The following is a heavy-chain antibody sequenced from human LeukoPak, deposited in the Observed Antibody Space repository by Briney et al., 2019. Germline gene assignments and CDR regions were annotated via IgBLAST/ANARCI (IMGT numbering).Heavy chain of an antibody. CDR3: AREGHTFGY. V-gene: IGHV3-48*01. Sequence: GGSLRLSCAASGFTFSSYSMNWVRQAPGKGLEWVSYISSSSSTIYYADSVKGRFAISRDNAKNSLYLQMNSLRAEDTAVYYCAREGHTFGYWGQGTLVTVSS. D-gene: IGHD2-21*01. CDR1: GFTFSSYS. CDR2: ISSSSSTI. J-gene: IGHJ4*02.